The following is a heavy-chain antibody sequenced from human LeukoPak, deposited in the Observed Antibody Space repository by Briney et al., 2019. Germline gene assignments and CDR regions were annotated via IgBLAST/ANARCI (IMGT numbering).Heavy chain of an antibody. Sequence: SETLSVTCTVSGGSISSSSYYWSWIRQPPGKGLEWIGEINHSGSNNYNPSLKSRVTISVDTSKNQFSLKLSSVTVADTAVYYCARGRAVPASFYYYYMDVWGKGTTVTVSS. D-gene: IGHD2-2*01. CDR2: INHSGSN. CDR3: ARGRAVPASFYYYYMDV. J-gene: IGHJ6*03. CDR1: GGSISSSSYY. V-gene: IGHV4-39*07.